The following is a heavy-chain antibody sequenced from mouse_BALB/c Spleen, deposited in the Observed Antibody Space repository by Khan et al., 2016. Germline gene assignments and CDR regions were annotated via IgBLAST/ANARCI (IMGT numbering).Heavy chain of an antibody. CDR1: GYTFTSYW. D-gene: IGHD2-1*01. V-gene: IGHV1-7*01. CDR3: SSLYGNYVPYAVDY. J-gene: IGHJ4*01. Sequence: QVQLKESGAELAKPGASVKMSCKASGYTFTSYWMHWVKQRPGQGLEWIGYIYPSTGYTEYTQKFRDMATLTADKSSSTAYMQLSSLTSEDSAVYYYSSLYGNYVPYAVDYWGQGTSVTVSS. CDR2: IYPSTGYT.